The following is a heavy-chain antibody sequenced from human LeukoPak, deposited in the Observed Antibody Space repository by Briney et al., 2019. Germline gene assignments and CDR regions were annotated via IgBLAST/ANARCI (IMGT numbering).Heavy chain of an antibody. V-gene: IGHV4-59*08. D-gene: IGHD5-18*01. CDR2: IYYSGST. J-gene: IGHJ4*02. CDR3: ARHGGYSYGPFDY. CDR1: GGSISSYY. Sequence: KPSETLSLTCTVSGGSISSYYWSCIRQPPGKGLEWIGYIYYSGSTNYNPSLKTRVTISVDTSKNQFSLKLSSVTAADTAVYYCARHGGYSYGPFDYWGQGTLVTVSS.